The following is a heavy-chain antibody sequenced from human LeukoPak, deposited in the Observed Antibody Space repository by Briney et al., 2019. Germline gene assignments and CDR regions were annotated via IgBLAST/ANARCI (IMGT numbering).Heavy chain of an antibody. Sequence: PGGSLRLSCAASGFTFSSYWMHWVRQAPGKGLEWVSAISNNGGYTYYADSVQGRFTISRDNSKSTLCLQMNSLRAEDTAVYYCARELEIAARYHFDYWGQGTLVTVSS. D-gene: IGHD6-6*01. CDR3: ARELEIAARYHFDY. CDR1: GFTFSSYW. J-gene: IGHJ4*02. V-gene: IGHV3-23*01. CDR2: ISNNGGYT.